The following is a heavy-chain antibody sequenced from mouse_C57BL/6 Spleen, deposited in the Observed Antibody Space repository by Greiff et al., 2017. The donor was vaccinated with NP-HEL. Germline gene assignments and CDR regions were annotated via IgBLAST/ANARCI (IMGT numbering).Heavy chain of an antibody. J-gene: IGHJ1*03. V-gene: IGHV5-4*03. D-gene: IGHD2-2*01. CDR2: ISDGGSYT. Sequence: EVKLVESGGGLVKPGGSLKLSCAASGFTFSSYAMSWVRQTPEKRLEWVATISDGGSYTYYPDNVKGRFTISRDNAKNNLYLQMSHLKSEDTAMYYCARVYYGYDWYFDVWGTGTTVTVSS. CDR1: GFTFSSYA. CDR3: ARVYYGYDWYFDV.